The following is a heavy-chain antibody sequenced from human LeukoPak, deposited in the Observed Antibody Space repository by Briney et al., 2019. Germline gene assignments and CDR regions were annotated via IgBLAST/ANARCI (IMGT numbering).Heavy chain of an antibody. J-gene: IGHJ4*02. CDR3: ARGHTMVRGVPYYFDY. D-gene: IGHD3-10*01. CDR2: IYYSGST. Sequence: ASETLSLTCTVSGGSISSSSYYWGWIRQPPGKGLEWIGSIYYSGSTYYNPSLRSRVTISVDTSKNQFSLKLSSVTAADTAVYYCARGHTMVRGVPYYFDYWGQGTLVTASS. CDR1: GGSISSSSYY. V-gene: IGHV4-39*07.